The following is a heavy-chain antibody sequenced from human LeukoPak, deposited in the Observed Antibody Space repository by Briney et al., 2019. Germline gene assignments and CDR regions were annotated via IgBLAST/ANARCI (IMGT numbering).Heavy chain of an antibody. CDR3: ARTYDFGRGPPGDAFDN. Sequence: PGGSLRLSCAASGFTVISNYMNWVRQAPGKGPEWVSYIDARSGITYYADSVQGRFTISRDDARESVFLQMDGLRVDDTAVYYCARTYDFGRGPPGDAFDNWGPGTWVIVSS. J-gene: IGHJ3*02. CDR1: GFTVISNY. D-gene: IGHD3-3*01. V-gene: IGHV3-48*04. CDR2: IDARSGIT.